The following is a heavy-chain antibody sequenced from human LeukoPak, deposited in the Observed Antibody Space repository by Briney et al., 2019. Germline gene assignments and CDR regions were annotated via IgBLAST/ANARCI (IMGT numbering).Heavy chain of an antibody. CDR2: IIPIFGTA. CDR1: GGTFSSYA. D-gene: IGHD1-14*01. Sequence: SVKVSCKASGGTFSSYAISWVRQAPGQGLEWMGGIIPIFGTANYAQKFQGRVTITADESTSTVYMELSSLRSEDTAVYYCAREPAGLEYFQHWGQGTLVTVSS. J-gene: IGHJ1*01. V-gene: IGHV1-69*13. CDR3: AREPAGLEYFQH.